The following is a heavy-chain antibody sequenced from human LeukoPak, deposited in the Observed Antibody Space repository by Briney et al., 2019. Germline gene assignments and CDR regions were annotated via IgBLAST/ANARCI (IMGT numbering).Heavy chain of an antibody. CDR2: ISSSSSYI. D-gene: IGHD4-23*01. CDR1: GFTFSSYS. J-gene: IGHJ4*02. CDR3: ARDPRSTVVTLNYFDY. Sequence: PGRSLRLSCAASGFTFSSYSMNWVRQAPGKGLEWVSSISSSSSYIYYADSVKGRFTISRDNAKNSLYLQMNSLRAEDTAVYYCARDPRSTVVTLNYFDYWGQGTLVTVSS. V-gene: IGHV3-21*01.